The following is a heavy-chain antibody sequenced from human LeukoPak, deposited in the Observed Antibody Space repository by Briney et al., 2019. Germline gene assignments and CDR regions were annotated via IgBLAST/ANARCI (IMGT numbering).Heavy chain of an antibody. CDR2: IKEDGSIQ. Sequence: GGSLRLSCVASGFTFSSYWMTWVRQAPGKGLEWLANIKEDGSIQFYLDSVRGRFTISRDNAKTSVYLQLNSLRADDTAVYYCARDVWTGVAVSDYWGQGTLVTVSS. V-gene: IGHV3-7*01. J-gene: IGHJ4*02. CDR3: ARDVWTGVAVSDY. D-gene: IGHD6-19*01. CDR1: GFTFSSYW.